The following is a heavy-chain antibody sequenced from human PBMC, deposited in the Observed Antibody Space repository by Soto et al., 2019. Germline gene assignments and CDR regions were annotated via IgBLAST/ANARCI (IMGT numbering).Heavy chain of an antibody. CDR3: ARDLNVYGDYVSSNFDY. V-gene: IGHV3-30*04. J-gene: IGHJ4*02. D-gene: IGHD4-17*01. CDR1: GFTFSSYA. CDR2: ISYDGSNK. Sequence: GGSLRLSCAASGFTFSSYAMHWVRQAPGKGLEWVAVISYDGSNKYYADSVKGRFTISRDNSKNTLYLQMNSLRAEDTAVYYCARDLNVYGDYVSSNFDYWGQGTLVTVSS.